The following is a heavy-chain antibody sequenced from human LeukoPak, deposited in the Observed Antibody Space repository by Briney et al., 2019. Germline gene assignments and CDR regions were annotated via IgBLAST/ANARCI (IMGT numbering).Heavy chain of an antibody. Sequence: NPGRSLRLSCAASGFTFSSYSMNWVRQAPGKGLEWVSSISSSSSYIYYADSVKGRFTISRDNAKNSLYLQMNSLRAEDTAVYYCARAGVYYYGSGSCMDVWSQGTTVTVSS. D-gene: IGHD3-10*01. V-gene: IGHV3-21*01. CDR3: ARAGVYYYGSGSCMDV. CDR2: ISSSSSYI. J-gene: IGHJ6*02. CDR1: GFTFSSYS.